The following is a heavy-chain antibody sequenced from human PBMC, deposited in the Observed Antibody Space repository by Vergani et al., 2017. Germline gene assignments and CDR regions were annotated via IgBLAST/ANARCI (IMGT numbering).Heavy chain of an antibody. J-gene: IGHJ4*02. Sequence: QVTLKESGPALVKPTQTLTLTCTLSGFSVNSHPMHVTWIRQPPGKALEWLARIDWNDQTYYTTSLRTRITISKDTSKNQVALTMTNMDPVDTATYYCTRTLSDSRGYFIDDWGQGTLVTVSS. CDR2: IDWNDQT. D-gene: IGHD3-22*01. CDR3: TRTLSDSRGYFIDD. CDR1: GFSVNSHPMH. V-gene: IGHV2-70*04.